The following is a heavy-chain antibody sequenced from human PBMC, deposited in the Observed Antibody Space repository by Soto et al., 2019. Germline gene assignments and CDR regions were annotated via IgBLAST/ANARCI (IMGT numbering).Heavy chain of an antibody. D-gene: IGHD6-13*01. CDR1: GFTFSNAW. CDR3: TTDLYSSSWSYFDY. Sequence: GGSLRLSCAASGFTFSNAWMNWVRQAPGKGLEWVGRIKSKTDGGTTDYAAPVKGRFTISRDDSKNTLYLQMNSLKTEDTAVYYCTTDLYSSSWSYFDYWGQGTLVTVSS. CDR2: IKSKTDGGTT. J-gene: IGHJ4*02. V-gene: IGHV3-15*07.